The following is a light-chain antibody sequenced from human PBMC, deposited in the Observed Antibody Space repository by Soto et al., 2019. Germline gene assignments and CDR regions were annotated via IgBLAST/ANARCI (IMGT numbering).Light chain of an antibody. Sequence: QSVLTQPASVSGSPGQAITISCTGTSSDLGGYNYVSWYQQHPGKAPKLMIYDVSNRPSGVSNRVSGSKSGNTASLTISGLQAEDEADYYCSSYTSSSTYVFGPVTKVTVL. V-gene: IGLV2-14*01. CDR3: SSYTSSSTYV. CDR1: SSDLGGYNY. J-gene: IGLJ1*01. CDR2: DVS.